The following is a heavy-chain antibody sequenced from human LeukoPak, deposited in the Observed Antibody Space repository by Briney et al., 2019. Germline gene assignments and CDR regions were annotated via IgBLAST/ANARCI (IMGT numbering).Heavy chain of an antibody. Sequence: ASVKVSCKASGYTFTSYGISWVRQAPGQGLEWMGWISVYNGNTNYAQKLQGRVTMTTGTSTSTDYMELRSLGSDDTAVYYCARMGGELLGPWFDYWGQGTLVTVSS. CDR3: ARMGGELLGPWFDY. CDR1: GYTFTSYG. D-gene: IGHD1-26*01. V-gene: IGHV1-18*01. J-gene: IGHJ4*02. CDR2: ISVYNGNT.